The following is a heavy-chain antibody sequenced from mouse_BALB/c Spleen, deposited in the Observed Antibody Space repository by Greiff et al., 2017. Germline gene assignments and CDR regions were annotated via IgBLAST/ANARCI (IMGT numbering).Heavy chain of an antibody. V-gene: IGHV1S81*02. D-gene: IGHD2-4*01. CDR1: GYTFTSYW. J-gene: IGHJ1*01. Sequence: QVQLQQPGAELVKPGASVKLSCKASGYTFTSYWMHWVKQRPGQGLEWIGEINPSNGRTNYNEKFKSKATLTVDKSSSTAYMQLSSLTSEDSAVYYCARWGMITTGGCFDVWGAGTTVTVSS. CDR3: ARWGMITTGGCFDV. CDR2: INPSNGRT.